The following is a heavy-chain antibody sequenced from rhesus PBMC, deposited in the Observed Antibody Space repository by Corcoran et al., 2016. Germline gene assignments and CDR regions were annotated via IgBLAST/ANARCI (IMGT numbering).Heavy chain of an antibody. CDR3: ARIMYYSDSGYSFDY. J-gene: IGHJ4*01. CDR2: ISGRCGST. V-gene: IGHV4-173*01. CDR1: GGSISSNY. D-gene: IGHD3-28*01. Sequence: QLQLQESGPGLVKPSETLSLTCAVSGGSISSNYWSWIRQPPGKGLEWIGRISGRCGSTVYNPSLKSRVTSSTDTSKNQLSLTLSSGTAADTAVYYWARIMYYSDSGYSFDYWGQGVLVTVSS.